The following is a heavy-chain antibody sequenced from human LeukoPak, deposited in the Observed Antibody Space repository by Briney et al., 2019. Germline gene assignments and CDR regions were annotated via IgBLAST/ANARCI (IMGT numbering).Heavy chain of an antibody. CDR1: GFTFSSYR. V-gene: IGHV3-7*01. CDR3: ARSCSSTSCYRWGLDY. D-gene: IGHD2-2*02. CDR2: LKQDGSEK. Sequence: GGPVRLPCAASGFTFSSYRVIWLRQAPGKGVECVANLKQDGSEKYSVDSVKGRFTISRDNAKNSLYLQMNSLRAEDTAVYYCARSCSSTSCYRWGLDYWGQGTLVTVSS. J-gene: IGHJ4*02.